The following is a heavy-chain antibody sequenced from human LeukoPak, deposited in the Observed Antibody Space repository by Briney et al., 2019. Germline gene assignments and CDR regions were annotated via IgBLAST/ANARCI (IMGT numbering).Heavy chain of an antibody. D-gene: IGHD4-17*01. J-gene: IGHJ4*02. CDR2: IYSGGNT. Sequence: PGGSLRLYCTVSGFPVSINSMSWVRQAPGKGLEWVSFIYSGGNTHYSDSVKGRFTISSDSSKNTLYLQMNSLRAEDTAVYYCARRAGEYSHPYDYWGQGTLVTVSS. V-gene: IGHV3-53*01. CDR3: ARRAGEYSHPYDY. CDR1: GFPVSINS.